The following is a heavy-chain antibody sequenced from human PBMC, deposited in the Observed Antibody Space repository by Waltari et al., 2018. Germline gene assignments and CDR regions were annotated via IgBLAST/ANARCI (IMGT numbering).Heavy chain of an antibody. CDR1: GYTFTSYD. Sequence: QVQLVQSGAEVKKPGASVKVSCKASGYTFTSYDTNWGGQATGQGLEWMGWMNPNSGNTGYAQKFQGRVTMTRNTSISTAYMELSSLRSEDTAVYYCARGAARLDAFDIWGQGTMVTVSS. V-gene: IGHV1-8*01. D-gene: IGHD6-6*01. CDR2: MNPNSGNT. CDR3: ARGAARLDAFDI. J-gene: IGHJ3*02.